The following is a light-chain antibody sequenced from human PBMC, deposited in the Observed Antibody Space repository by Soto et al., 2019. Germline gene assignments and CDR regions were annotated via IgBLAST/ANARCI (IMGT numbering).Light chain of an antibody. CDR3: QQYGSSPWT. CDR2: GAS. J-gene: IGKJ1*01. CDR1: QSVNSDH. V-gene: IGKV3-20*01. Sequence: EIVLTQSPGTLSLSPGERATLSCRASQSVNSDHLAWYQQKPGQAPRLLMYGASSRATGIPDRFSGSGSGTDFTLTISRLEPEDFAVYYCQQYGSSPWTFGQGTKVDIK.